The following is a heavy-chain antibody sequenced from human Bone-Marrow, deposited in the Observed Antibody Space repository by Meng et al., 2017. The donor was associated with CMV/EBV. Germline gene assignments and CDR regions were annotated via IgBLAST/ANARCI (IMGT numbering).Heavy chain of an antibody. D-gene: IGHD4-17*01. V-gene: IGHV1-18*01. CDR3: ARDGGETKNFYGGMDV. CDR2: ISDYDGNT. CDR1: GYKFSNYG. Sequence: ASVKVSCKASGYKFSNYGISWVRQAPGQGLEWMGWISDYDGNTNYGQKFQGRVTMTTDTSTSTAYMELRSLKSDDTAVYYCARDGGETKNFYGGMDVWGQGTTVTVSS. J-gene: IGHJ6*02.